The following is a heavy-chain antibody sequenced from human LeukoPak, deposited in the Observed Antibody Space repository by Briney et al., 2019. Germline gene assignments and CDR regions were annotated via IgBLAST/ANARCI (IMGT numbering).Heavy chain of an antibody. CDR2: IKQDGSEK. D-gene: IGHD1-14*01. Sequence: PGGSLRLSCAASGVMFPSYWMTWVRQAPGKGLEWVANIKQDGSEKYYVDSVKGRFTISRDNAKNSVYLQMNSLRAEDTAVYYCARRHHFGFLDSWGQGTLATVSS. V-gene: IGHV3-7*04. J-gene: IGHJ4*02. CDR3: ARRHHFGFLDS. CDR1: GVMFPSYW.